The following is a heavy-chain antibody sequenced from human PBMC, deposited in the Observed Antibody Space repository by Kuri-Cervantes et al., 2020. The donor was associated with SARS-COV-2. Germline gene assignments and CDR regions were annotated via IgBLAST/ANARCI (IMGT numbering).Heavy chain of an antibody. D-gene: IGHD3-9*01. CDR2: IKQDGSEK. V-gene: IGHV3-7*05. CDR3: ARDWLRGGFDY. J-gene: IGHJ4*02. Sequence: GESLKISCAASGFTVSSNYMSWVRQAPGKGLEWVANIKQDGSEKYYVDSVKGRLTISRDNAKNSLYLQMNSLRAEDTAAYYCARDWLRGGFDYWGQGTLVTVSS. CDR1: GFTVSSNY.